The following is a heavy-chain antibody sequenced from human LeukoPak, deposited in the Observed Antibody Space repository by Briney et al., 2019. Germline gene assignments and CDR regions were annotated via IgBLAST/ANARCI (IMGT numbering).Heavy chain of an antibody. D-gene: IGHD1-14*01. CDR3: AREAEDAGAWYMDV. J-gene: IGHJ6*03. Sequence: GGSLRLSCAASGFTFSSYALHWVRQAPGKGLEWVAVLSYDGSNKYYADSVKGRFTISRDDAKNTLFLQMDSVRVEDTAVYYCAREAEDAGAWYMDVWGKGTTVTVSS. CDR2: LSYDGSNK. CDR1: GFTFSSYA. V-gene: IGHV3-30*04.